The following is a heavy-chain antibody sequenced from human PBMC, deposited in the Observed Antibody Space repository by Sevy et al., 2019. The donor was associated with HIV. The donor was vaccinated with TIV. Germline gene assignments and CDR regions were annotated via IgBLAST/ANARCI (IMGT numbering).Heavy chain of an antibody. CDR2: IKEDGSER. Sequence: GGSLRLSCVASGFTFSRYWMSWARQAPEKGLEWVANIKEDGSERHYVDSVKGRFSVSRDNAKNSLYLQMNSLRVEDTAVYYCVRQNTYDWNLGSPDYWGRGTLVTVSS. V-gene: IGHV3-7*01. D-gene: IGHD1-20*01. J-gene: IGHJ4*02. CDR3: VRQNTYDWNLGSPDY. CDR1: GFTFSRYW.